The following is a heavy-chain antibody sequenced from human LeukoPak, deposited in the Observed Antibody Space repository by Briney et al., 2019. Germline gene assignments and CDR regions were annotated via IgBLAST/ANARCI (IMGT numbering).Heavy chain of an antibody. J-gene: IGHJ5*02. Sequence: SVKVSCKASGGTFSSYAISWVRQAPGQGLEWMGRIIPILGIANYAQKFQGRVTITADKSTSTAYMELSSLRSEDTAVYYCAREYSSSWTGYNWFDPWGQGTLVTVSS. V-gene: IGHV1-69*04. CDR3: AREYSSSWTGYNWFDP. CDR2: IIPILGIA. CDR1: GGTFSSYA. D-gene: IGHD6-13*01.